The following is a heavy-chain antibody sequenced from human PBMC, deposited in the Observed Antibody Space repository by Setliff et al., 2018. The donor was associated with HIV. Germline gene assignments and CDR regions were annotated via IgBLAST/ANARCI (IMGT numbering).Heavy chain of an antibody. Sequence: PSETLSLTCGVSGYSISSGYYWGWIRQPPGKGLEWIGSIYHNGISYYNPSLKSRVTISVDTSQNQFYLHLSSVTAADTAVYYCARVSPLTHYYYMDMWGKGTTVTVSS. D-gene: IGHD7-27*01. V-gene: IGHV4-38-2*01. J-gene: IGHJ6*03. CDR2: IYHNGIS. CDR1: GYSISSGYY. CDR3: ARVSPLTHYYYMDM.